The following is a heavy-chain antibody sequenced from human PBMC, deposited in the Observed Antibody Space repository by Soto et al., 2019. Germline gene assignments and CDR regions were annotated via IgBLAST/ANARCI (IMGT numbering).Heavy chain of an antibody. CDR3: VKDRGDCSSTSCPSGYFDY. D-gene: IGHD2-2*01. CDR1: GFTFSSYA. J-gene: IGHJ4*02. V-gene: IGHV3-64D*06. Sequence: GGSLRLSCSASGFTFSSYAMHWVRQAPGKGLEYVSAISSNGGSTYYADSVKGRFTISRDNSKDTLYLQMSSLRAEDTAVYYCVKDRGDCSSTSCPSGYFDYWGQGTLVTVSS. CDR2: ISSNGGST.